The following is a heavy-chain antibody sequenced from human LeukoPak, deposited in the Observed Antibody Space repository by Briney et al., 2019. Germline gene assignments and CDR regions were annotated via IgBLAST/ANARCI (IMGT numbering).Heavy chain of an antibody. J-gene: IGHJ4*02. CDR2: IYYTGST. Sequence: SETLSLTRSVSGGSISSLYWSWIRQPPGKGLEWMGYIYYTGSTNYNPSLKSRVTMFVDMSKNQFSLRLSSVTAADTAVYYCARHRAYSSSSPFDYWGQGTLVTVSS. D-gene: IGHD6-6*01. V-gene: IGHV4-59*08. CDR1: GGSISSLY. CDR3: ARHRAYSSSSPFDY.